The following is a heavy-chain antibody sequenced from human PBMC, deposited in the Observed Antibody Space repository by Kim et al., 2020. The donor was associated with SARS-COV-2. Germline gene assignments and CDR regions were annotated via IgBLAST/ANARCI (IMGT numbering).Heavy chain of an antibody. Sequence: GGSLRLSCAASGFTFSSYGMHWVRQAPGKGLEWVAVIWYDGSNKYYADSVKGRFTISRDNSKNTLYLQMNSLRAEDTAVYYCARDDTKVPWAYCGGDCYDAFDIWGQGTMVTVSS. J-gene: IGHJ3*02. CDR2: IWYDGSNK. CDR3: ARDDTKVPWAYCGGDCYDAFDI. V-gene: IGHV3-33*01. CDR1: GFTFSSYG. D-gene: IGHD2-21*02.